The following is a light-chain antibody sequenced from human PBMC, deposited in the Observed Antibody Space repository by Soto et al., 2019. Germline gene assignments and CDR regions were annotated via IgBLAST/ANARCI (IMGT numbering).Light chain of an antibody. J-gene: IGLJ2*01. V-gene: IGLV2-14*01. CDR1: SSDIGNYDF. CDR3: SSYTTSTSFIL. CDR2: EVS. Sequence: QSVLAQPASVSGSPGQSITISCTGPSSDIGNYDFVSWYQQVPGTAPKAMIYEVSSRPSGVSNRFSGSKSGNTASLTISGLQAEDEAYYYCSSYTTSTSFILFGGGTKVTVL.